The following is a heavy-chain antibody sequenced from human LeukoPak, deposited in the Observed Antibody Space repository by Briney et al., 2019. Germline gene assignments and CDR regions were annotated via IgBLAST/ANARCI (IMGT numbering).Heavy chain of an antibody. CDR3: ARERYCSGGSCYSLDAFDI. J-gene: IGHJ3*02. V-gene: IGHV1-69*05. D-gene: IGHD2-15*01. CDR1: GGTFSSYA. Sequence: GSSVKVSCKASGGTFSSYAISWVRQAPGQGLEWMGEIIPIFGTANYAQKFQGRVTITTDESTSTAYMELSSLRSEDTAVYYCARERYCSGGSCYSLDAFDIWGQGTMVTVSS. CDR2: IIPIFGTA.